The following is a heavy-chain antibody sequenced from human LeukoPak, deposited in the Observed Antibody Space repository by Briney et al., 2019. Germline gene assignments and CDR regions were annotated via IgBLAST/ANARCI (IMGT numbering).Heavy chain of an antibody. CDR3: AREDPQTTVPEGMDV. CDR1: GGSISTYY. D-gene: IGHD4-17*01. Sequence: SETLSLTCSVSGGSISTYYWSWIRQLPGKGLEWIGYIYYTGTTNYNPSLRSRVTISVDTSRNQFSLRLSSVTAADTAVYYCAREDPQTTVPEGMDVWGHGITVIVSS. V-gene: IGHV4-59*01. J-gene: IGHJ6*02. CDR2: IYYTGTT.